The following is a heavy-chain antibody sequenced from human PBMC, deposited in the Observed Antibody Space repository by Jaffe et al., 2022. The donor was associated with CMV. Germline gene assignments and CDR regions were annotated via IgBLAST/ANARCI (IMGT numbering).Heavy chain of an antibody. Sequence: QVQLVQSGAEVKKPGASVKVSCKASGYTFTGYYMHWVRQAPGQGLEWMGWINPNSGGTNYAQKFQGRVTMTRDTSISTAYMELSRLRSDDTAVYYCASPHSSGWWGKDAFDIWGQGTMVTVSS. CDR2: INPNSGGT. J-gene: IGHJ3*02. CDR1: GYTFTGYY. CDR3: ASPHSSGWWGKDAFDI. V-gene: IGHV1-2*02. D-gene: IGHD6-19*01.